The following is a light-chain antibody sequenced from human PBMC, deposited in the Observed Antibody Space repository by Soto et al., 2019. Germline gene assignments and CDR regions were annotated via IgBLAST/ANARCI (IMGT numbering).Light chain of an antibody. CDR2: GAS. Sequence: EIVVTQSPATLSVSPGERATLSCRASQSVSSNLAWYQQKPGQAPRLLIYGASTRATGIPARFSGSGSGTEFTLTISSLQSEDFAVYYCQQYNKWPPITFGQGTRLEI. V-gene: IGKV3-15*01. CDR3: QQYNKWPPIT. CDR1: QSVSSN. J-gene: IGKJ5*01.